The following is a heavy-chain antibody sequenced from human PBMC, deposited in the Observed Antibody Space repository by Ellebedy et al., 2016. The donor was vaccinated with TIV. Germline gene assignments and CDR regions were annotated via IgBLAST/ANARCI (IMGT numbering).Heavy chain of an antibody. CDR1: AGSIKSYY. CDR2: IYYSGST. J-gene: IGHJ4*02. Sequence: MPGGSLRLSCSVSAGSIKSYYWNWIRQPPGTGLEWIGYIYYSGSTNYNPSLKSRVTIAVDTSKKQISLKLSSVTAADTAVYYCARSSGWDRFDYWGQGTLVTVSS. D-gene: IGHD6-19*01. V-gene: IGHV4-59*01. CDR3: ARSSGWDRFDY.